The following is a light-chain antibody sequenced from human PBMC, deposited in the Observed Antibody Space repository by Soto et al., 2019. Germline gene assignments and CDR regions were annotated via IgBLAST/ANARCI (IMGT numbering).Light chain of an antibody. V-gene: IGKV1-5*03. Sequence: DIQMTQSPSTLSASIGDRVTITCRASQSISSWFAWYQQKPGKAPNLMIYTASNLESGVPSRFSGSGSGTEFTLTISSLQPDDFATYYCQQYSSYPLTFGPGTKVDIK. CDR3: QQYSSYPLT. J-gene: IGKJ3*01. CDR1: QSISSW. CDR2: TAS.